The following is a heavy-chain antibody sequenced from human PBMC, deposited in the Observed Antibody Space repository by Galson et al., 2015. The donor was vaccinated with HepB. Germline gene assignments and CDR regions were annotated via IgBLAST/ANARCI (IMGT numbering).Heavy chain of an antibody. CDR3: ASHLPPVT. D-gene: IGHD2-21*02. CDR2: IKDDGSDN. CDR1: GFTFSNYW. J-gene: IGHJ4*02. Sequence: SLRLSCAASGFTFSNYWMYWVRQAPGKGLEWVASIKDDGSDNQYVDSVKGRFTISRDNAKNSVFLQMNSLRVEDTAVYYCASHLPPVTWGQGTLVIVSS. V-gene: IGHV3-7*01.